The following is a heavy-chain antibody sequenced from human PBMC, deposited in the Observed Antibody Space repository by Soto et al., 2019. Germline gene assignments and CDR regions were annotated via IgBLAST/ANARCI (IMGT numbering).Heavy chain of an antibody. Sequence: VGSLRLSCLSSGFTLNEYEMKWVRQPPGKGLEWVSHIDIGSGTKYYADSVKGRFTISRDNAKNSLYLQMNSLRAEDTAVYYCARASSIAAMFDYWGQGTLVTVSS. V-gene: IGHV3-48*04. CDR1: GFTLNEYE. CDR3: ARASSIAAMFDY. CDR2: IDIGSGTK. D-gene: IGHD6-6*01. J-gene: IGHJ4*02.